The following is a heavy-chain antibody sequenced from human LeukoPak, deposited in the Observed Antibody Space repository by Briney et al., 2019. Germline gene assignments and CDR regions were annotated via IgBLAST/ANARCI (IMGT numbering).Heavy chain of an antibody. CDR1: GYTFTPYY. V-gene: IGHV1-46*03. J-gene: IGHJ5*02. CDR3: ACDYGNNWFDP. CDR2: INPSGDNT. D-gene: IGHD4-17*01. Sequence: GASVTVSCKASGYTFTPYYTHWVRQAPGQGLEWMAMINPSGDNTIYAQKFQGRVTMTRDTSTNTVYMELSSLTSEDTAIYYCACDYGNNWFDPWGQGTLVTVSS.